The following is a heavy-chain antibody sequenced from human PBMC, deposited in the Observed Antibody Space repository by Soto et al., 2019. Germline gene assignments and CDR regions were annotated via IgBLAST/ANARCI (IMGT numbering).Heavy chain of an antibody. CDR3: STWDFDY. CDR2: TYYRSKGYN. J-gene: IGHJ4*02. V-gene: IGHV6-1*01. D-gene: IGHD7-27*01. Sequence: QGQLQQSGPGLVKPSQTLTLTCAISGDSVSSNSAIWNWIRQSPSRGLGWLGRTYYRSKGYNNYAESVKGRITINPDTSKTRFSLQLNSVTPEDTAVYYCSTWDFDYWGQGTLVTVSS. CDR1: GDSVSSNSAI.